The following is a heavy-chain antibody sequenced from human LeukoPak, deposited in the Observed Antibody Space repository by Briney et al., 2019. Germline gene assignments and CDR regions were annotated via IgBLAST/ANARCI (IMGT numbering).Heavy chain of an antibody. CDR2: IYSGGST. D-gene: IGHD5-24*01. CDR3: ARDREMATIRLYGMDV. CDR1: GFTVSSNY. V-gene: IGHV3-66*01. J-gene: IGHJ6*02. Sequence: GGSLRLSCAASGFTVSSNYMSWVRQAPGKGLEWVSVIYSGGSTYYADSVKGRFTISRDNSKNTLYLQMNSLRAEDTAVYYCARDREMATIRLYGMDVWGQGTTVTVSS.